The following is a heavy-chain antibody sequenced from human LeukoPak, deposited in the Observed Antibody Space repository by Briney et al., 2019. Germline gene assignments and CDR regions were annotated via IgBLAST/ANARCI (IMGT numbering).Heavy chain of an antibody. V-gene: IGHV4-59*01. CDR3: ARDELLSSGWYQY. CDR1: GGSISSYY. J-gene: IGHJ4*02. CDR2: IYYSGST. D-gene: IGHD6-19*01. Sequence: PSETLSLTCTVSGGSISSYYWSWIRQPTGKGLEWIGYIYYSGSTNYNPSLKSRVTISVDTSKNQFSLKLSSVTAADTAVYYCARDELLSSGWYQYWGQGTLVTVSS.